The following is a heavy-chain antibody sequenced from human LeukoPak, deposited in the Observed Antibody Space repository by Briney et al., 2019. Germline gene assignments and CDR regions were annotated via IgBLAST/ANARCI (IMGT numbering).Heavy chain of an antibody. V-gene: IGHV4-30-4*01. Sequence: SQTLSLTCTVAGGAISSGDYYWSWIRQPPGKGLEWIGYIYYSGSTYYNPSLKSRVTISVDTSKNQFSLKLSSVTAADTAVYYCARARASPCTNGVCYTRYYFDYWGQGTLVTVSS. J-gene: IGHJ4*02. CDR3: ARARASPCTNGVCYTRYYFDY. CDR1: GGAISSGDYY. CDR2: IYYSGST. D-gene: IGHD2-8*01.